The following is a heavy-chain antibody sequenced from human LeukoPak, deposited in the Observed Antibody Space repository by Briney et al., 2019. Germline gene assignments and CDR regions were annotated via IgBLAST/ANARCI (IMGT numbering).Heavy chain of an antibody. J-gene: IGHJ4*02. CDR3: ARGRGNSGDPVFDY. D-gene: IGHD7-27*01. CDR1: GYTFTSYG. V-gene: IGHV1-18*01. Sequence: ASVKVSCKASGYTFTSYGISWVRQAPGQGLEWMGWISAYNGNTNYAQKLQGRVTMTTDTSTSTAYMELSSLRSEDTAVYYCARGRGNSGDPVFDYWGQGTLVTVSS. CDR2: ISAYNGNT.